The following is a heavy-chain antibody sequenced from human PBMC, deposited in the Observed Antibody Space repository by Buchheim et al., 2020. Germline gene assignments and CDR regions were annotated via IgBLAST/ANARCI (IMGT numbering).Heavy chain of an antibody. CDR3: ASLPRGYFDWQSDY. J-gene: IGHJ4*02. CDR1: GFTFSDYS. V-gene: IGHV3-21*01. Sequence: EVQVVESGGGLVKPGGSLRLSCAASGFTFSDYSMNWVRQAPGKGLEWVSSISSSSSYIYYADSVQGRFTISRDNAKKSLYMQMNSLRAEDTAVYYCASLPRGYFDWQSDYGGQGIL. D-gene: IGHD3-9*01. CDR2: ISSSSSYI.